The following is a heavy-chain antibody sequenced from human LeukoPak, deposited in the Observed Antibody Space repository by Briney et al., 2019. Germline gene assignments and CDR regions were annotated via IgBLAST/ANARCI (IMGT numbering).Heavy chain of an antibody. J-gene: IGHJ2*01. Sequence: GGSLRLSCAASGSTFSSYWMSWVRQAPGKGLEWVANIKQDESEKYYVDSVKGRFTISRDNAKNSLYLQMNSLRAEDTAVYYCARRYFDLWGRGTLVTVSS. CDR1: GSTFSSYW. V-gene: IGHV3-7*01. CDR2: IKQDESEK. CDR3: ARRYFDL.